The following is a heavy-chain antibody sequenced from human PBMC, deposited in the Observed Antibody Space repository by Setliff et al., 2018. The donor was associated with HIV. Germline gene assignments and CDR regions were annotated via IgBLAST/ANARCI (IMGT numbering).Heavy chain of an antibody. Sequence: ETLSLICTVSGGSISSSSYYWGWTRQPPGKGREWIGSIFYSGSANYNPSLRSPVAISVDTSKNQFSLKLTSVTAADTAVYYCAREDSSYHYFDYWGQGMLVTVSS. CDR1: GGSISSSSYY. CDR3: AREDSSYHYFDY. J-gene: IGHJ4*02. V-gene: IGHV4-39*02. D-gene: IGHD6-6*01. CDR2: IFYSGSA.